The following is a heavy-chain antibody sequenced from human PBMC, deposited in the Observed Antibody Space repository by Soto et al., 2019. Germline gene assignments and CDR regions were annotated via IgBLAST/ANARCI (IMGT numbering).Heavy chain of an antibody. CDR2: ISGFNGTA. Sequence: QIQLMQSGADGKKPGASVKVSCRASGYTFTSYGVAWVRQAPGQGLEWMGWISGFNGTANYAENFQDRVTMTIDTSTRTGYLELRSLRSDDTAVYYCARGRSAIFGVVYYFDYWGQGILVTVSS. V-gene: IGHV1-18*01. CDR3: ARGRSAIFGVVYYFDY. D-gene: IGHD3-3*01. CDR1: GYTFTSYG. J-gene: IGHJ4*02.